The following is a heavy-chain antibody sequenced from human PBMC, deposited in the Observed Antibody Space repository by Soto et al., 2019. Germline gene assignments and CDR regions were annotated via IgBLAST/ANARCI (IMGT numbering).Heavy chain of an antibody. CDR1: GYTFTSYG. D-gene: IGHD3-22*01. V-gene: IGHV1-18*01. CDR2: ISAYNGNT. Sequence: QVQLVQSGAEVKKPGASVKVSCKASGYTFTSYGISWVRQAPGQGLEWMGWISAYNGNTNYAQKLQGRVTMTTDTSTSTADMELRSLRSDDTAVYYCARSRYYYDSSGSRPAYWGQGTLVTVSS. J-gene: IGHJ4*02. CDR3: ARSRYYYDSSGSRPAY.